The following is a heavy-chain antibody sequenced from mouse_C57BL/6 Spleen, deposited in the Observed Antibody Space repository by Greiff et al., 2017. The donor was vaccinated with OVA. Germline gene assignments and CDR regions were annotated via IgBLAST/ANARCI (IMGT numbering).Heavy chain of an antibody. CDR3: AIIYYYGSSHLDY. Sequence: VQLQQSGAELVKPGASVKMSCKASGYTFTTYPIEWMKQNHGKSLEWIGNFHPYNDDTKYNEKFKGKATLTVEKSSNTVYLELSRLTSDDSAVYYCAIIYYYGSSHLDYWGQGTTLTVSS. CDR2: FHPYNDDT. J-gene: IGHJ2*01. D-gene: IGHD1-1*01. CDR1: GYTFTTYP. V-gene: IGHV1-47*01.